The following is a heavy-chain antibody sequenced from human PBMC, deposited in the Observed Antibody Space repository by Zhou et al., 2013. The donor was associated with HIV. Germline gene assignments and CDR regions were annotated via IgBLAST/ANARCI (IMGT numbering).Heavy chain of an antibody. V-gene: IGHV1-18*01. J-gene: IGHJ4*02. CDR1: GYNFISYG. D-gene: IGHD6-19*01. CDR3: ARDEGSGWYGLDY. Sequence: QVQLVQSGAEVKRPGASVKVSCKASGYNFISYGITWLRQAPGQGLEWMGIINPSGGSTSHAQKFQGRVTITTDTSTSTAYMELRSLRSDDTAVYYCARDEGSGWYGLDYWGQGTLVTVSS. CDR2: INPSGGST.